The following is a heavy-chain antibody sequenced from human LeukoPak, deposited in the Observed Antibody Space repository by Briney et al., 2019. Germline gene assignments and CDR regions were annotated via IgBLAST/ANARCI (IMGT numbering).Heavy chain of an antibody. CDR2: ISGSGGST. Sequence: PGGSLRLSCAASGFTFSSYAMSWVRQAPWKGLEWVSAISGSGGSTYYADSVKGRFSISRDNSKNTLYLQMNTLRAGDTAVYYCAKEGELGDWFDPWGQGTLVTVSS. V-gene: IGHV3-23*01. CDR1: GFTFSSYA. J-gene: IGHJ5*02. D-gene: IGHD3-16*01. CDR3: AKEGELGDWFDP.